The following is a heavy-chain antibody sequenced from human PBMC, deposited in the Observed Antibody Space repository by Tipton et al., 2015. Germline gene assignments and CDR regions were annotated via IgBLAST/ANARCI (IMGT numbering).Heavy chain of an antibody. J-gene: IGHJ4*02. V-gene: IGHV3-23*05. CDR1: GFTFSNYA. CDR2: IWSSGSST. CDR3: AKEITSYGYVGFDY. D-gene: IGHD5-18*01. Sequence: SLRLSCGGSGFTFSNYAMNWVRQAPGKGLEWVSGIWSSGSSTYYAESMKGRVTISRDNSKNTLYLQMNSLRAEDTAVYYCAKEITSYGYVGFDYWGQGTLVTVSS.